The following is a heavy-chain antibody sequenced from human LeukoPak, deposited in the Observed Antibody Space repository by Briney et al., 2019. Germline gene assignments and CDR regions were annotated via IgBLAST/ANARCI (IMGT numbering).Heavy chain of an antibody. D-gene: IGHD6-25*01. CDR3: AREPRSSSDPYYFDF. J-gene: IGHJ4*02. Sequence: SETLSLTCTVSGGSIRTYYWSWIRQPPGKGLEWMGYIYYSGCTNYNPSLQSRVTISVDKTKNQLSLKLSSVTAADAAVYYCAREPRSSSDPYYFDFWGQGTLVTVSS. CDR2: IYYSGCT. V-gene: IGHV4-59*01. CDR1: GGSIRTYY.